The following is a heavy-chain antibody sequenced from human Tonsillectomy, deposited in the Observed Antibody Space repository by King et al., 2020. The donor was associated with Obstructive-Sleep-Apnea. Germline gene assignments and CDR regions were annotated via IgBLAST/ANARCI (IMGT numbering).Heavy chain of an antibody. CDR2: LDTENGDI. J-gene: IGHJ6*02. CDR1: GYTLTELA. Sequence: QLVQSGAEVKKPGASVKVSCKVSGYTLTELAVHWVRQAPGKGPEWMGGLDTENGDIIYAQKFQGRVTMTEDASTDTAYMELSSLRSEDTAVYYCATDQFHCSGGSCLSWGQYYGMDVWGQGTTVIVSS. D-gene: IGHD2-15*01. V-gene: IGHV1-24*01. CDR3: ATDQFHCSGGSCLSWGQYYGMDV.